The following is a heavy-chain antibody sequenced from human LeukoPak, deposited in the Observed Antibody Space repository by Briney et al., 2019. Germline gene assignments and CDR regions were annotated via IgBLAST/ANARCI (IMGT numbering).Heavy chain of an antibody. V-gene: IGHV1-8*01. D-gene: IGHD5-18*01. Sequence: ASVKVSCKASGYTFTSYDINWVRRAPGQGVEWMGWMNPNSGNTGYAQKFQGRVTMTRNTSISTAYMELSSLRSEDTAVYYCAKGYSYGSYYFDYWGQGTLVTVSS. CDR1: GYTFTSYD. CDR3: AKGYSYGSYYFDY. CDR2: MNPNSGNT. J-gene: IGHJ4*02.